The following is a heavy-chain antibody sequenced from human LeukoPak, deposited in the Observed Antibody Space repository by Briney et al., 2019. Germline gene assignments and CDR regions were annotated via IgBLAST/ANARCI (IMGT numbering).Heavy chain of an antibody. CDR2: ISYDGSDE. CDR1: GFTFSSYG. V-gene: IGHV3-30*18. J-gene: IGHJ4*02. CDR3: AKDPSLRVTLPL. Sequence: GGSLRLSCVASGFTFSSYGFHWVRQAPGKGLEWVAIISYDGSDEYYADSVKGRFTISRDKSKNTLYLQMHSLRAEDTAVYYCAKDPSLRVTLPLWGRGTLVTVSS. D-gene: IGHD2-21*02.